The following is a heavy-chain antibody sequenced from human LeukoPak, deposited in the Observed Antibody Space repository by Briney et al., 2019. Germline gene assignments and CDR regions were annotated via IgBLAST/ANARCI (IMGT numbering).Heavy chain of an antibody. J-gene: IGHJ4*02. Sequence: SETLSLTCTVSGGSISSSSYYWGWIRQPPGKGLEWIGSIYYSGSTYYNPSLKSRVTISVDTSKNQFSLKLSSVTAADTAVYCCARRPIGGELSDYWGQGTLVTVSS. CDR1: GGSISSSSYY. CDR2: IYYSGST. D-gene: IGHD1-26*01. CDR3: ARRPIGGELSDY. V-gene: IGHV4-39*01.